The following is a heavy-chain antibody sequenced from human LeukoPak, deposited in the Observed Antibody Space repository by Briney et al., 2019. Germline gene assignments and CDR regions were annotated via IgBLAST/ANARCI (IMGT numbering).Heavy chain of an antibody. J-gene: IGHJ4*02. Sequence: SETLSLTCTVSGGSISSSSYYWVWVRQPPGKGLEWVGSIRYTHTGSTYYNPSLKSRVTISVDKSKNQFSLKLSSVTAADTAVYYCARGYYHDSKWGQGTLVTVSS. CDR3: ARGYYHDSK. D-gene: IGHD3-22*01. V-gene: IGHV4-39*07. CDR2: IRYTHTGST. CDR1: GGSISSSSYY.